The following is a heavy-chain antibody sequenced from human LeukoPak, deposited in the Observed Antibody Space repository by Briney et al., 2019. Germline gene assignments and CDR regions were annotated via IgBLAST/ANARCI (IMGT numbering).Heavy chain of an antibody. J-gene: IGHJ4*02. V-gene: IGHV3-74*01. CDR1: GFTFSSNW. CDR3: AGSDYFDY. Sequence: PGGSLRLSCAASGFTFSSNWMHWVRQAPGQGLVWVSGLNSDGSSTSYADSVKGRFTISRDNAKNTLYLQMNSLRAEDTAVYYCAGSDYFDYWGQGTLVTVSS. CDR2: LNSDGSST.